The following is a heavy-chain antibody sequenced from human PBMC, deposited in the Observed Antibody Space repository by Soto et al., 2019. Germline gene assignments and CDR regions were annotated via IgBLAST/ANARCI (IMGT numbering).Heavy chain of an antibody. CDR2: IYPGDSDI. CDR1: GYSFINYW. Sequence: GESLKISCKGSGYSFINYWIGWVRQMPGKGLEWMGIIYPGDSDIRYSPSFQGQVTISADKSISTAYLQWSSLKASDTAMYYCGRRGGGGDIVLVTAVLDYYYGMDVWGQGTPVTVSS. V-gene: IGHV5-51*01. CDR3: GRRGGGGDIVLVTAVLDYYYGMDV. D-gene: IGHD2-2*01. J-gene: IGHJ6*02.